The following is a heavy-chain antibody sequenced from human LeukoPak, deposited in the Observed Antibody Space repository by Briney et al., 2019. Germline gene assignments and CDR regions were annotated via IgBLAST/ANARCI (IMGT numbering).Heavy chain of an antibody. CDR3: ARSGGYYDY. Sequence: GGSLTLSCAASGFTFSSYEMNWVRQAPGKGLEWISYISTSGSTIYYADSVKGRFTVSRDNAKNSLYLQMNSMRAEDTAVYYCARSGGYYDYWGQGTLVSVSS. CDR1: GFTFSSYE. V-gene: IGHV3-48*03. D-gene: IGHD4-23*01. J-gene: IGHJ4*02. CDR2: ISTSGSTI.